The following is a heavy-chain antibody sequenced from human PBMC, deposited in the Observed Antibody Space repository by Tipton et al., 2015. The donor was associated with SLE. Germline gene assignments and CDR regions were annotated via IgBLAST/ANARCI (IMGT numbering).Heavy chain of an antibody. CDR1: GGSISSGSYY. V-gene: IGHV4-61*09. Sequence: LRLSCTVSGGSISSGSYYWSWIRQPAGKGLEWIGHIYTSGSTNYNPSLKSRVTISVDTSKNQFSLKLSSVTAADTAVYLCARGVNYYYYGMDVWGQGTTVTVSS. D-gene: IGHD3-10*01. J-gene: IGHJ6*02. CDR3: ARGVNYYYYGMDV. CDR2: IYTSGST.